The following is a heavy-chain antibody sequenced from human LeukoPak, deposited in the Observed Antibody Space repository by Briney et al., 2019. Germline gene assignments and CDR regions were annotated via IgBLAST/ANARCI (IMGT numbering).Heavy chain of an antibody. Sequence: SETLSLTCSVSGGSISGNYWSWIRQSPGRGLEWIGYVYYSGSTYYNPSLMSRVTISVDTSKNQFSLKLTSVTAADTAVYYCARREVGAYWYFDLWGRGTLVTVSS. CDR2: VYYSGST. V-gene: IGHV4-59*08. CDR1: GGSISGNY. J-gene: IGHJ2*01. D-gene: IGHD1-26*01. CDR3: ARREVGAYWYFDL.